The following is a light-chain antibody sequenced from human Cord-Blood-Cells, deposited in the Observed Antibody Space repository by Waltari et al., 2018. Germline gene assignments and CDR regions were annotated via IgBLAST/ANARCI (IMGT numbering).Light chain of an antibody. V-gene: IGLV2-14*03. CDR2: DVS. Sequence: QSALPTPASVSGSPVQSITISCTGTSSNVGCYNYVSWYQQHPGKAPKLMIYDVSNRPSGVSNRFSGSKSGNTASLTISGLQAEDDADYYCSSYTSSSTLDYVFGTGTKVTVL. CDR3: SSYTSSSTLDYV. J-gene: IGLJ1*01. CDR1: SSNVGCYNY.